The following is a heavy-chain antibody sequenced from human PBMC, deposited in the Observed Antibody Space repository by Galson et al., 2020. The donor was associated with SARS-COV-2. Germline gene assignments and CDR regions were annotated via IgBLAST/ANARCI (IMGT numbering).Heavy chain of an antibody. Sequence: SVKVSCKASGGTFSSYAISWVRQAPGQGLEWMGGIIPILGIANYAQKFQGRVTITADKSTSTAYMELSSLRSEDTAVYYCARARSPTVTHGFNYYYYYYMDVWGKGTTVTVSS. CDR1: GGTFSSYA. J-gene: IGHJ6*03. CDR3: ARARSPTVTHGFNYYYYYYMDV. V-gene: IGHV1-69*10. D-gene: IGHD4-4*01. CDR2: IIPILGIA.